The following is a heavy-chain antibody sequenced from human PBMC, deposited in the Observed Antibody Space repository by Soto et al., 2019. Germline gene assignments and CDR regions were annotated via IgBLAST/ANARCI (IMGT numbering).Heavy chain of an antibody. V-gene: IGHV3-74*01. CDR3: ATAEVDY. CDR1: GFTFFNSW. Sequence: PGGSLRLSCAASGFTFFNSWMHWVRQAPGEGLEWVSRMNSDGSTTDYADSVKGRFTVSRDNAKNTLYLQMNSLRAEDTAVYYCATAEVDYWGPGTLVTVSS. CDR2: MNSDGSTT. J-gene: IGHJ4*02.